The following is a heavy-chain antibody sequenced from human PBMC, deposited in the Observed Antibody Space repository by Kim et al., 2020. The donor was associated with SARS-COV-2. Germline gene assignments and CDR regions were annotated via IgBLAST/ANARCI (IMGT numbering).Heavy chain of an antibody. Sequence: GRFTISRDNAKNSLYLQMNSLRAEDTAVYYCARDRLWFGEFKYYYYGMDVWGQGTTVTVSS. J-gene: IGHJ6*02. D-gene: IGHD3-10*01. CDR3: ARDRLWFGEFKYYYYGMDV. V-gene: IGHV3-48*03.